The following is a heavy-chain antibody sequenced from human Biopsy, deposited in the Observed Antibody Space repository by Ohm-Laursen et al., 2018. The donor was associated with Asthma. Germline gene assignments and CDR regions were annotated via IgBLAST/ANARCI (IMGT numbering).Heavy chain of an antibody. D-gene: IGHD2-21*02. CDR1: GDSIDSGDYS. J-gene: IGHJ4*02. V-gene: IGHV4-30-2*06. CDR2: IYSNGDT. Sequence: TLSLTCAVSGDSIDSGDYSWTWIRQSPGVGLEWIGYIYSNGDTYYNSTLKNRVTISIDRSKNQFSLSLRSVTAADTAVYYCARGWNCGGDCYSLDSWGQGTLVTVSS. CDR3: ARGWNCGGDCYSLDS.